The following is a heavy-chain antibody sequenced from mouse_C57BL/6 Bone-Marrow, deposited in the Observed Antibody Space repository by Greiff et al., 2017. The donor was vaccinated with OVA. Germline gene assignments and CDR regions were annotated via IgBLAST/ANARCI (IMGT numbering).Heavy chain of an antibody. D-gene: IGHD1-3*01. CDR1: GYTFTDYY. CDR3: ARSGDKPFAY. J-gene: IGHJ3*01. CDR2: IYPGSGNT. V-gene: IGHV1-76*01. Sequence: QVQLKQSGAELVRPGASVKLSCKASGYTFTDYYINWVKQRPGQGLEWIARIYPGSGNTYYNEKFKGKATLTAEKSSSTAYMQLSSLTSEDSAVYFCARSGDKPFAYWGLGTLVTVSA.